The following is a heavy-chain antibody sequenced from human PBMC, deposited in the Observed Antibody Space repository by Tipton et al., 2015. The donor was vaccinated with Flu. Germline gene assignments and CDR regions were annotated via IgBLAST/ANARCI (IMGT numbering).Heavy chain of an antibody. CDR1: GASVGGPYS. CDR3: ARRDFSNYVSEPKNWFDI. Sequence: TLSLTCSVSGASVGGPYSWGWVRQPPGKGLEWIGNICPGSPYYNPSLRSRVTISVAGARPQFSLRLTSVTAADTAVYFCARRDFSNYVSEPKNWFDIWGQGTLVTVSS. D-gene: IGHD4-11*01. V-gene: IGHV4-38-2*01. J-gene: IGHJ5*02. CDR2: ICPGSP.